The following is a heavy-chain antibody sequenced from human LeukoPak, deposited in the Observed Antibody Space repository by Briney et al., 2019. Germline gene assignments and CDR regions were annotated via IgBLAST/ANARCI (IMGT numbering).Heavy chain of an antibody. CDR3: ARANPLVGATAAEYFQH. J-gene: IGHJ1*01. CDR2: INPNSGGT. V-gene: IGHV1-2*02. Sequence: ASVKVSCKASGYTFTDYYMHWVRQAPGQGLEWMGWINPNSGGTNYAQKFQGRVTMTRDTSISTAYMELSRLRSDDTAVYYCARANPLVGATAAEYFQHWGQGTLVTVSS. CDR1: GYTFTDYY. D-gene: IGHD1-26*01.